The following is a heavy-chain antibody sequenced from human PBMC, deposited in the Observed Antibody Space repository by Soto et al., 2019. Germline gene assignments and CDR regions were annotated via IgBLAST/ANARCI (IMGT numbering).Heavy chain of an antibody. J-gene: IGHJ4*02. CDR3: AKDTYYYDSSGYYVFDY. V-gene: IGHV3-30*18. D-gene: IGHD3-22*01. Sequence: PGGSLRLSCADSGFPFSNYGMHWVRQAPGKGLEWVAAISYDGSNKYYADSVEGRFTISRDNSKSTVYLQMNSLRAEDTAIYYCAKDTYYYDSSGYYVFDYWGQGALVTVSS. CDR1: GFPFSNYG. CDR2: ISYDGSNK.